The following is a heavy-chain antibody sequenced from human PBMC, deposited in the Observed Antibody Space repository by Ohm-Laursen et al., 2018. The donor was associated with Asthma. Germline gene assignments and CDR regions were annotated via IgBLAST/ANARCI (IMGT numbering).Heavy chain of an antibody. CDR3: AREDFDWPPGYCDY. D-gene: IGHD3-9*01. V-gene: IGHV4-31*03. J-gene: IGHJ4*02. CDR1: GGSISSGGYY. Sequence: PSETLSLTCTVSGGSISSGGYYWSWIRQHPGKDLEWIGYIYYSGSTYYNPSLKSRVTISIDTSKNQFSLKLSSVTAADTAVYYCAREDFDWPPGYCDYWGQGTLVTVSS. CDR2: IYYSGST.